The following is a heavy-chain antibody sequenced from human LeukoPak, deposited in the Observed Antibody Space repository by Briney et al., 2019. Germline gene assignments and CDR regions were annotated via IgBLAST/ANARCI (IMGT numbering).Heavy chain of an antibody. J-gene: IGHJ4*02. D-gene: IGHD3-9*01. CDR2: ISAYNGNT. CDR1: GYTFTSYG. CDR3: AREGPGEGILTAPTQSDY. V-gene: IGHV1-18*04. Sequence: ASVKVSCKASGYTFTSYGISWVRQAPGQGLEWMGWISAYNGNTNHAQKLQGRVTMTTDTSTSTAYMELRSLRSDDTAVYYCAREGPGEGILTAPTQSDYWGQGTLVTVSS.